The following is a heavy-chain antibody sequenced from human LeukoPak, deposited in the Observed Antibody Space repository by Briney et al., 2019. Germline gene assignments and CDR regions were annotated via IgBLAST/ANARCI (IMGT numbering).Heavy chain of an antibody. CDR3: AKDLSTLRYFDWLFLFDY. D-gene: IGHD3-9*01. V-gene: IGHV3-73*01. CDR1: GFTFSGSA. CDR2: IRSRANSYAT. Sequence: GGSLRLSCAASGFTFSGSAMHWVRQASGKGLEWVGRIRSRANSYATSYGASVKGRFTISRDDSKNTAYLQMNSLKTEDTAVYYCAKDLSTLRYFDWLFLFDYWGQGTLVTVSS. J-gene: IGHJ4*02.